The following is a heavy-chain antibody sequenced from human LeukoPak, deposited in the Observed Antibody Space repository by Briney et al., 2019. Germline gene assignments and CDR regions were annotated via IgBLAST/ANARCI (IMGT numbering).Heavy chain of an antibody. Sequence: KPSETLSLTCTVSGAFISTRGYFWGWIRQPPGKGLEWIGSIYYSGSTYYNPSLKSRVTISVDTSKNQFSLKLSSVTAADTAVYYCARVLVGAPSYSPSNNWFDPWGQGTLVTVSS. D-gene: IGHD1-26*01. CDR3: ARVLVGAPSYSPSNNWFDP. V-gene: IGHV4-39*01. CDR2: IYYSGST. J-gene: IGHJ5*02. CDR1: GAFISTRGYF.